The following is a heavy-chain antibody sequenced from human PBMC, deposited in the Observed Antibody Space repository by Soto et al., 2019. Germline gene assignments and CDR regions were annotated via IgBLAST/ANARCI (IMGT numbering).Heavy chain of an antibody. CDR2: ISSSSSYI. V-gene: IGHV3-21*01. CDR1: GFTFSSYS. CDR3: ARVGGQIVPGFDY. J-gene: IGHJ4*02. Sequence: EVQLVESGGGLVKPGGSLRLSCAASGFTFSSYSMNWVRQGPGKGLEWVSSISSSSSYIYYADSVKGRFTTSRDNAKNSLSLQMNSLTAEDTAVYYCARVGGQIVPGFDYWGQGTVVTVSS. D-gene: IGHD6-6*01.